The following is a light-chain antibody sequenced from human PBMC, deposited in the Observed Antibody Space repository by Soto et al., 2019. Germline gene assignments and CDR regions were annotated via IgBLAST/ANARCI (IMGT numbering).Light chain of an antibody. CDR3: SSYTSDWGV. J-gene: IGLJ1*01. CDR1: SSDVGGYDF. Sequence: QSALTQPASVSGSVGQSITISCTGTSSDVGGYDFVSWYQHHPGKAPKLIIYEVRTRPSGVSDRFSGSKSGNTASLTISGLQAEDEADYYCSSYTSDWGVFGTGTQLTVL. V-gene: IGLV2-14*01. CDR2: EVR.